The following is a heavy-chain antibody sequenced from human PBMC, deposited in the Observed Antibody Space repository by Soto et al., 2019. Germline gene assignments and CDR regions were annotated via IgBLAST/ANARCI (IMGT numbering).Heavy chain of an antibody. CDR1: GFTFSSYW. V-gene: IGHV3-7*01. J-gene: IGHJ4*02. CDR3: AREENDFSPGFDY. CDR2: IKQDGSEK. D-gene: IGHD3-3*01. Sequence: GGSLRLSCAASGFTFSSYWMSWVRQAPGKGLEWVANIKQDGSEKYYVDSVKGRFTISRDNAKNSLYLQMNSLRAEDTAVYYCAREENDFSPGFDYWGQGTLVTVSS.